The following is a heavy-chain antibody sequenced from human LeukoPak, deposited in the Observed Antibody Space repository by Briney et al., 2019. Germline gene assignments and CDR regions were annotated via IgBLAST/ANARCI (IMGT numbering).Heavy chain of an antibody. D-gene: IGHD1-14*01. V-gene: IGHV4-31*03. Sequence: TLSLTCTVSGGAISSGGYYWSSICQNPGKGVGWGVYIYYSGSTSSNPSHTSRVTLSVDTSKKQFSLKLSSVTPTAPAVYFRAREMTTRGQGTLVIVSP. J-gene: IGHJ4*02. CDR1: GGAISSGGYY. CDR2: IYYSGST. CDR3: AREMTT.